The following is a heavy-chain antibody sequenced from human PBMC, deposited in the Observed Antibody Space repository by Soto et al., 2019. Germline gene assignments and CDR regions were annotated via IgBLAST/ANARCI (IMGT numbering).Heavy chain of an antibody. V-gene: IGHV3-30*18. CDR3: AKSGLQGAVTTCYF. D-gene: IGHD4-17*01. J-gene: IGHJ4*02. CDR2: ISYDGSNK. Sequence: QVQLVESGGGVVQPGRSLRLSCAASGFTFSSYGMHWVRQAPGKGLEWVAVISYDGSNKYYADSVKGRFTISRDNSKNTLYLQMNSLRAEDTAVYYCAKSGLQGAVTTCYFWGQGTLVTVSS. CDR1: GFTFSSYG.